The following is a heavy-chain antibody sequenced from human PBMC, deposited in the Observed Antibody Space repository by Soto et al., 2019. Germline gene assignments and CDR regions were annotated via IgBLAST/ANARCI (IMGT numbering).Heavy chain of an antibody. V-gene: IGHV1-69*02. J-gene: IGHJ4*02. CDR2: INPILGIA. CDR1: GGTFSSYT. D-gene: IGHD4-17*01. CDR3: ARGSADGDHVDY. Sequence: QVQLVQSGAEVKKPGSSVKVSCTASGGTFSSYTISWVRQAPGQGLEWMGRINPILGIANYAQKFQGRVTITADKSTTTAYMELSSLRSEDTAVYYCARGSADGDHVDYWGQGTLVTVSS.